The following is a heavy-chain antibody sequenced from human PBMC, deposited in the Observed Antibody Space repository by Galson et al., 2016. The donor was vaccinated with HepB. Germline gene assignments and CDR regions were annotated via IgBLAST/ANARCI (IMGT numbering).Heavy chain of an antibody. CDR1: GFPFGTYA. Sequence: SLRLSCAASGFPFGTYAMGWVRQAPGKGLEWVSGISGSGGHTYYADSVKGRFTMSRDNSKNTLYLQMGSLRAEDTAVYHCAKGYSVAGYFDQWGQGTLVTVSS. CDR3: AKGYSVAGYFDQ. D-gene: IGHD6-19*01. CDR2: ISGSGGHT. J-gene: IGHJ4*02. V-gene: IGHV3-23*01.